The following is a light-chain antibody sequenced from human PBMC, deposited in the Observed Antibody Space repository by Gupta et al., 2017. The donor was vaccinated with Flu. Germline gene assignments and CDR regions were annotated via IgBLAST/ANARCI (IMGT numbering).Light chain of an antibody. CDR2: GAS. V-gene: IGKV3-20*01. CDR3: QQYGSSP. Sequence: PVERATLSCRASQSVSSNYLVWYQQKPCQAPRLLIYGASSRAVGIPDRFSGSGSGTDFTLTISRLEPEDFAVYYCQQYGSSPFGQGTRLEIK. J-gene: IGKJ5*01. CDR1: QSVSSNY.